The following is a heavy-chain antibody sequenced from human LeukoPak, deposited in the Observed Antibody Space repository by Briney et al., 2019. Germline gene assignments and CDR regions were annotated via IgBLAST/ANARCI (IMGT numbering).Heavy chain of an antibody. V-gene: IGHV3-49*03. CDR1: GFTFGDYA. CDR2: IRSKAYGETA. CDR3: TRDRGAYNLYDY. D-gene: IGHD1-1*01. Sequence: GGSLRLSCTASGFTFGDYAMSWIRQAPGKGLEWVGYIRSKAYGETADYAASVKGRFTISRDDSKAIAYLQMNSLKTEDTAVYHCTRDRGAYNLYDYWGQGTLVTVSS. J-gene: IGHJ4*02.